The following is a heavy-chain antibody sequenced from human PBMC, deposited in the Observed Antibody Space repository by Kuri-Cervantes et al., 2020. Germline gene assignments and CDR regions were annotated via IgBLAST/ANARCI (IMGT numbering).Heavy chain of an antibody. Sequence: GESLKISCAATGFSLSDFYMSWFRQAPGKGLEWLSYISSSGGAMYYADSVKGRFTISRDNAENSLYLQMNSLRAEDTAVYYCARDLSSGSYLGDYYYYYMDVWGKGTTVTVS. CDR2: ISSSGGAM. CDR1: GFSLSDFY. D-gene: IGHD1-26*01. V-gene: IGHV3-11*04. CDR3: ARDLSSGSYLGDYYYYYMDV. J-gene: IGHJ6*03.